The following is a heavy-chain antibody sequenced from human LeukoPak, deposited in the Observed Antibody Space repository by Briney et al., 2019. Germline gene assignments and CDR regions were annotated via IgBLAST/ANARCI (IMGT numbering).Heavy chain of an antibody. Sequence: SETLSLTCTGSGGSISNYFWSWIRQPAGKRLEWIGRIYTSESTNYNPSLQSRVTMSVDTSKNQFSLKLTSVTAADTAVYYCARDSIPGTTCFDSWGQGTLVTVSS. V-gene: IGHV4-4*07. CDR2: IYTSEST. CDR1: GGSISNYF. J-gene: IGHJ4*02. D-gene: IGHD1-20*01. CDR3: ARDSIPGTTCFDS.